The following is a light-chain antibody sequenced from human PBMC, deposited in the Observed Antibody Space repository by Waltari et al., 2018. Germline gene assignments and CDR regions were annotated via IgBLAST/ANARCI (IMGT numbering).Light chain of an antibody. CDR2: AAT. Sequence: DIQMTQSPSLLSASVGDRVTITCRASQDISNSLAWFQQKPGKAPKSRTYAATSLQRGVPSKFSGSVSVKDFTLTISSLQPEDFATYYCQQYNSYPRTFGGGTK. V-gene: IGKV1-16*02. CDR3: QQYNSYPRT. CDR1: QDISNS. J-gene: IGKJ4*01.